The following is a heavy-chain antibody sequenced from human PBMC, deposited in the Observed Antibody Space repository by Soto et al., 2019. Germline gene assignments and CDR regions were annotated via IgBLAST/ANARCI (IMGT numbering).Heavy chain of an antibody. J-gene: IGHJ6*02. D-gene: IGHD1-20*01. V-gene: IGHV3-53*02. CDR3: ARDPPITSDYAMDV. CDR1: GFVVSSNF. CDR2: TYTSGST. Sequence: EVQLVETGEGLIQAGGSLRLSCAASGFVVSSNFMMWVRQAPRKGLECVSVTYTSGSTDYADSVKGRFTVSRDDSRNTLYLQMNSLRADDTAVYYCARDPPITSDYAMDVWGQGTTVIVSS.